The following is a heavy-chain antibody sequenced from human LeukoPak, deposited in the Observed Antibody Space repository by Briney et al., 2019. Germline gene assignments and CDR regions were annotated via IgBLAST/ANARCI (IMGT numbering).Heavy chain of an antibody. J-gene: IGHJ6*02. Sequence: PSETLSLTCAVYGGSFSGYYWSWIRQPPGKGLEWIGEINHSGSTNYNPSLKSRVTISVDTSKNQFSLKLSSVTAADTAVYYCAGTYYDFWSGYSGSPRNYYGIDVWGQGTTVTVSS. CDR2: INHSGST. V-gene: IGHV4-34*01. D-gene: IGHD3-3*01. CDR1: GGSFSGYY. CDR3: AGTYYDFWSGYSGSPRNYYGIDV.